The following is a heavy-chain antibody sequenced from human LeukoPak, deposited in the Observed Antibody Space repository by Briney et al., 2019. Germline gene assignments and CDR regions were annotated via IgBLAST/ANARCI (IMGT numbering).Heavy chain of an antibody. V-gene: IGHV3-74*01. CDR3: ARVRGGSGRSYAADAFDI. J-gene: IGHJ3*02. CDR2: IYNDGGST. Sequence: GGSLRLSCAASGFTFSHYWMHRVRQAPGKGLVWVSRIYNDGGSTSYADSVKGRFTISRDNAKSTLYLQMNSLRAEDTAVYYCARVRGGSGRSYAADAFDIWGQGTMVTVSS. CDR1: GFTFSHYW. D-gene: IGHD1-26*01.